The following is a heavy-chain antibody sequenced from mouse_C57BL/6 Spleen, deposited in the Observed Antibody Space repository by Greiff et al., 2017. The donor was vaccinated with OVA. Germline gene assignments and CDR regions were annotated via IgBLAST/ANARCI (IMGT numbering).Heavy chain of an antibody. CDR3: ARGSYYGSRDY. CDR1: GYTFTSYW. D-gene: IGHD1-1*01. Sequence: VQLQQSGAELVKPGASVKLSCKASGYTFTSYWMHWVKQRPGQGLEWIGMIHPNSGSTNYNAKFKSKATLTVDNSSSTAYMHLSSLTSEDSAVYYCARGSYYGSRDYWGQGTTLTVSS. V-gene: IGHV1-64*01. CDR2: IHPNSGST. J-gene: IGHJ2*01.